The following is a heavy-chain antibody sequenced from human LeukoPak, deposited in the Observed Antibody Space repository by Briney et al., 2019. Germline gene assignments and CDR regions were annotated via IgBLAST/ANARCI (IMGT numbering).Heavy chain of an antibody. D-gene: IGHD3-10*01. CDR2: ISSSSSYI. V-gene: IGHV3-21*04. Sequence: GGSLRLSCAASGFTFSSYSMNWVRQAPGKGLEWVSSISSSSSYIYYADSVKGRFTISRDNAKNSLYLQMNSLRAEDTAVYYCARGRDLYYYGSGSSRRFDPWGQGTLVTVSS. CDR1: GFTFSSYS. J-gene: IGHJ5*02. CDR3: ARGRDLYYYGSGSSRRFDP.